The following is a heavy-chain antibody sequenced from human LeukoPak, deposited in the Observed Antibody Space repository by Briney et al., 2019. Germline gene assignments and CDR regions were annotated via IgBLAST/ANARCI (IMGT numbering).Heavy chain of an antibody. V-gene: IGHV1-18*01. CDR1: GYTFTSYG. CDR2: ISAYNGNT. Sequence: ASVKVSCKASGYTFTSYGISWVRQAPGQGLEWMGWISAYNGNTNYAQKLQGRVTMTTDKSTSTAYMELSSLRSEDTAVYYCARDSAAAYYYGSGSHPYYMDVWGKGTTVTISS. CDR3: ARDSAAAYYYGSGSHPYYMDV. J-gene: IGHJ6*03. D-gene: IGHD3-10*01.